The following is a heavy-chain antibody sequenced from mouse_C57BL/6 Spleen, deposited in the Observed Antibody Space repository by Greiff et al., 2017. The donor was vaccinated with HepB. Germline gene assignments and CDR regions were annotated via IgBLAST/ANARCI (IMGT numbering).Heavy chain of an antibody. Sequence: QVQLQQPGAELVRPGPSVKLSCKASGYTFTSYWMHWVKQRPGQGLEWIGVIDPSDSYTKYNQKFKGKATLTVDTSSSTAYMQLSSLTSEDSAVYYCARGEGYYGSSGWGQGTTLTVSS. V-gene: IGHV1-59*01. CDR3: ARGEGYYGSSG. D-gene: IGHD1-1*01. CDR1: GYTFTSYW. J-gene: IGHJ2*01. CDR2: IDPSDSYT.